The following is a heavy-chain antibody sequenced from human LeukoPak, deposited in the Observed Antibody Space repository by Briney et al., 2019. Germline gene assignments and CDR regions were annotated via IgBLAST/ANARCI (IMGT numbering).Heavy chain of an antibody. V-gene: IGHV3-23*01. CDR3: AKEATSTWYGGWFDR. D-gene: IGHD6-13*01. J-gene: IGHJ5*02. CDR1: GFTFSSYA. CDR2: ITATTGRT. Sequence: PGGSLRLSCAASGFTFSSYAMSWVRQAPGRGLEWVSGITATTGRTYYADSVKGWFTISRDNSKNTLYLQMNSLRAEDTGKFYCAKEATSTWYGGWFDRWGQGTLVTVSS.